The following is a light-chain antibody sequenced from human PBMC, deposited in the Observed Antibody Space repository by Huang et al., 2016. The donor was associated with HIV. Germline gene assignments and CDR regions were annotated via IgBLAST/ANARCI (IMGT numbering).Light chain of an antibody. V-gene: IGKV4-1*01. CDR3: QQYYTTPET. CDR1: QSVLYSPNNKNY. J-gene: IGKJ1*01. CDR2: WAS. Sequence: DIVMTQSPDSLAVSLGERATINCKSSQSVLYSPNNKNYVAWYQQKPGQPPKLLIDWASTRESGVPGRFRGSGSGTDFTLTINSLQAEDVAVYFCQQYYTTPETFGQGTKVEIK.